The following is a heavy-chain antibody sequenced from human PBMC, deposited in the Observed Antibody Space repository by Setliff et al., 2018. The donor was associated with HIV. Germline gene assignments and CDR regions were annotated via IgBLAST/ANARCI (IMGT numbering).Heavy chain of an antibody. CDR3: AKGSVAVAGINWFDP. V-gene: IGHV3-23*03. D-gene: IGHD6-19*01. CDR2: ITSGGSGT. Sequence: GGSLRLSCAASGFSFSDYYMGWIRQAPGKGLEWISHITSGGSGTYYADSVKGRFTISRDNSKNTLYLQMNSLRADDTAVYYCAKGSVAVAGINWFDPWGQGTLVTVSS. CDR1: GFSFSDYY. J-gene: IGHJ5*02.